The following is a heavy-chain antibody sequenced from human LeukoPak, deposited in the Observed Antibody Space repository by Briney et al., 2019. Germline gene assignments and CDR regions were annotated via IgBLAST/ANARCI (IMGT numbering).Heavy chain of an antibody. CDR3: ARNNIGTRTYDY. CDR1: GGSISSSSYY. V-gene: IGHV4-39*01. J-gene: IGHJ4*02. CDR2: TYYSGST. Sequence: SETLSLTCTVSGGSISSSSYYWGWIRQPPGKGLDWIGNTYYSGSTYYNPSLKSRVTISVDTSNNQFSLAVTSFTGADTTVYYCARNNIGTRTYDYWGQGTLVTVSS. D-gene: IGHD1/OR15-1a*01.